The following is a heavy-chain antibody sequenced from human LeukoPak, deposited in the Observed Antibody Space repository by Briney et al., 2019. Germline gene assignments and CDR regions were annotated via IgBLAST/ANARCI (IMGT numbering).Heavy chain of an antibody. CDR2: IHRGGTT. J-gene: IGHJ4*02. D-gene: IGHD6-6*01. CDR1: GFTVSNNY. Sequence: PGGSLRLSCAASGFTVSNNYMSWVRQAPGKGLEWVSLIHRGGTTDCADSVKGRFTISRDNSKNTLYFQMNSLRAEDTAVYYCARVDGGQSIWGQGTLVTVSS. V-gene: IGHV3-53*01. CDR3: ARVDGGQSI.